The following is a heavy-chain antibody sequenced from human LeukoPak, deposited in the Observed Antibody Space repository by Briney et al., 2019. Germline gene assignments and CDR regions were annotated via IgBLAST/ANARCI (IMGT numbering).Heavy chain of an antibody. CDR1: GITFSSYW. Sequence: AGSLRLSCAGSGITFSSYWMHWVRQAPGKGLVWVSRINSDGRSTNYADSVKGRFTISRDNAKNTLYLQMNSLRAEDTAVYYCARSAYPGNSVIEDWGRGTLVTVSS. J-gene: IGHJ4*02. D-gene: IGHD4-23*01. CDR3: ARSAYPGNSVIED. V-gene: IGHV3-74*01. CDR2: INSDGRST.